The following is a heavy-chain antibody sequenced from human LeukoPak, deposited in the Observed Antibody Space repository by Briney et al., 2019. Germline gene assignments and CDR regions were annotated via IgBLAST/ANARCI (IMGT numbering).Heavy chain of an antibody. CDR3: ARSFDNSGYYYYGMDV. CDR1: GGSINKYY. J-gene: IGHJ6*02. Sequence: SENLSLTCTVSGGSINKYYWSWIRQPPGKGLEWIGYIYYSGSTNYNPSLKSRVTISVDSSKNQFSLKLSSVTAADTAVYYCARSFDNSGYYYYGMDVWGQGTTVTVSS. CDR2: IYYSGST. D-gene: IGHD3-22*01. V-gene: IGHV4-59*01.